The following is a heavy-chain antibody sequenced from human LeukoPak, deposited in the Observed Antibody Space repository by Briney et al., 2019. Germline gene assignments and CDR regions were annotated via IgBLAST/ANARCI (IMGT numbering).Heavy chain of an antibody. D-gene: IGHD1-26*01. J-gene: IGHJ3*02. CDR3: ARDNQWVMAFDI. Sequence: APVKVSCKASGYTFTSYAMHWVRQAPGQRLEWMGWINAGNGKTKYSQKFQGRVTITRDTSASTAYMKLSSLRSEDTAVYYCARDNQWVMAFDIWGQGTMVTVSS. V-gene: IGHV1-3*01. CDR1: GYTFTSYA. CDR2: INAGNGKT.